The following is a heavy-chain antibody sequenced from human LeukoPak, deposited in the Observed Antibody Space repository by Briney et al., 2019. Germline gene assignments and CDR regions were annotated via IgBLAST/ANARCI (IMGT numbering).Heavy chain of an antibody. CDR3: TTDGVGVEGATYDN. J-gene: IGHJ4*02. V-gene: IGHV3-15*01. CDR1: GFTFINAW. D-gene: IGHD1-26*01. Sequence: GGTLRLSCAASGFTFINAWMAWVRQAPGKGLEWVGRIKAKAHGGTIEYAAPVKGRFTISRDDSKNTLYLQMNSLKTEDTAVYYCTTDGVGVEGATYDNWGQGTLVSVSS. CDR2: IKAKAHGGTI.